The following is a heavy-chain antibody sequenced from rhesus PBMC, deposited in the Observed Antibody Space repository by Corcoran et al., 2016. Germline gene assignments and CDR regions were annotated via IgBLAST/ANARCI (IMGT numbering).Heavy chain of an antibody. D-gene: IGHD4-23*01. J-gene: IGHJ6*01. CDR2: IYGSGSST. Sequence: QVQLQESGPGLVKPSETLSVTCAVSGGSIRSSYWRCIRQAPGKGLEGIGYIYGSGSSTNYNPSLKSRVTLSVDTSKNQFSLKLSSVTAADTAVYYCASSPYSNYGLDSWGQGVVVTVSS. CDR3: ASSPYSNYGLDS. V-gene: IGHV4-169*02. CDR1: GGSIRSSY.